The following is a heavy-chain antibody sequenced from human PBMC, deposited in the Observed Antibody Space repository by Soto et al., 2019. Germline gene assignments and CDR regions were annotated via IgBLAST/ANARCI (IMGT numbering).Heavy chain of an antibody. D-gene: IGHD6-13*01. J-gene: IGHJ3*02. Sequence: ASVKVSCKASGGTFSSYTISWVRQAPGQGLEWMGRIIPILGIANYAQKFQGRVTITADKSTSTAYMELSSLRSEDTAVYYCARDLRSSSRYFAFDIWGQGTMVTVSS. CDR3: ARDLRSSSRYFAFDI. CDR2: IIPILGIA. V-gene: IGHV1-69*04. CDR1: GGTFSSYT.